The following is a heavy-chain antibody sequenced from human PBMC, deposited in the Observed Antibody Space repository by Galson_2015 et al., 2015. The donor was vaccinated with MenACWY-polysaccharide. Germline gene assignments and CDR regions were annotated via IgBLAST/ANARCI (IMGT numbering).Heavy chain of an antibody. CDR1: GFTFSTYA. D-gene: IGHD3-3*01. J-gene: IGHJ6*02. CDR2: ISGSGGKT. CDR3: AKDLDFWSGYYRPRGMDV. Sequence: SLRLSCAASGFTFSTYAMSWVRQAPGKGLEWVSGISGSGGKTYYEDSVKGRFTISRDTSKNTVYLQMNSLRDEDTAVYYCAKDLDFWSGYYRPRGMDVWGQGTTVTVSS. V-gene: IGHV3-23*01.